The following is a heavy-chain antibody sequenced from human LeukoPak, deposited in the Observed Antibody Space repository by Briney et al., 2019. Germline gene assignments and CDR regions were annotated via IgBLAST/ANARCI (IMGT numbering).Heavy chain of an antibody. J-gene: IGHJ4*02. CDR1: GFTFSSYG. CDR2: ISGSGGST. Sequence: TGGSLRLSCAASGFTFSSYGMSWVRQAPGKGLEWVSAISGSGGSTYYADSVKGRFTISRDNSKNTLYLQMNSLRAEDTAVYYCAKTSGRIYYYDSSGLFLGPHDYWGQGTLVTVSS. V-gene: IGHV3-23*01. D-gene: IGHD3-22*01. CDR3: AKTSGRIYYYDSSGLFLGPHDY.